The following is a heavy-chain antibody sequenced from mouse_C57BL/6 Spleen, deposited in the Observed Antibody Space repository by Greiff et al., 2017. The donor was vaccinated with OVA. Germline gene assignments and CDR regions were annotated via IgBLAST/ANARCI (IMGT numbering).Heavy chain of an antibody. J-gene: IGHJ4*01. D-gene: IGHD1-1*01. V-gene: IGHV8-8*01. CDR3: ARKIYPKGYYAMDY. CDR1: GFSLSTFGMG. CDR2: IWWDDDK. Sequence: QVQLKESGPGILQPSQTLSLTCSFSGFSLSTFGMGVGWIRQPSGKGLEWLAHIWWDDDKYYNPALKSRLTISKDTSKNQVFLKIANVDTADTATYYCARKIYPKGYYAMDYWGQGTSVTVSS.